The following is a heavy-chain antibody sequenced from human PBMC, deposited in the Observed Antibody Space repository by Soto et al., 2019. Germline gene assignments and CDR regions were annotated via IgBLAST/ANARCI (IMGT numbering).Heavy chain of an antibody. J-gene: IGHJ4*02. V-gene: IGHV3-23*01. CDR1: GFTFSSYA. Sequence: GGYLRLSCAASGFTFSSYAMSWVRQAPGKGLEWVSAIRGSGGSTYYADSLKGRFTISRDNSKDTLYLQMNSLRAEDTAVYYCAKAHYGSGSYFDYWGQGTLVTVSS. CDR3: AKAHYGSGSYFDY. CDR2: IRGSGGST. D-gene: IGHD3-10*01.